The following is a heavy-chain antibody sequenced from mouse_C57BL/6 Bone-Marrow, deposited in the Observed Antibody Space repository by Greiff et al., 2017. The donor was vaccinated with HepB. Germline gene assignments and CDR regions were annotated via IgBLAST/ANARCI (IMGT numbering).Heavy chain of an antibody. CDR1: GYTFTSYW. V-gene: IGHV1-55*01. D-gene: IGHD1-1*01. CDR3: ARSLCTTVQRWYFDV. J-gene: IGHJ1*03. CDR2: IYPGSGST. Sequence: QVQLQQPGAELVKPGASVKMSCKASGYTFTSYWITWVKQRPVQGLEWIGDIYPGSGSTNYNEKFKSKATLNVYTSSSTAYMQLSSLTSEDCAVYYCARSLCTTVQRWYFDVWGTGTTVTVSS.